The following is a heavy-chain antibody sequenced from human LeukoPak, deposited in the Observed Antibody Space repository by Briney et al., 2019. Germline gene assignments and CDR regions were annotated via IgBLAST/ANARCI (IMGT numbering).Heavy chain of an antibody. Sequence: PGWALRVSCAGSVFIFITWTLNWVGQAPGKGLDRVSSSSSDSDIYYADSVRHGFTISRDNAKNSLYLQMNSVRADDTAVYYCARDYSSGSLYGDYYFAYWGQGTRVTVSS. CDR2: SSSDSDI. D-gene: IGHD1-26*01. V-gene: IGHV3-21*01. CDR3: ARDYSSGSLYGDYYFAY. J-gene: IGHJ4*02. CDR1: VFIFITWT.